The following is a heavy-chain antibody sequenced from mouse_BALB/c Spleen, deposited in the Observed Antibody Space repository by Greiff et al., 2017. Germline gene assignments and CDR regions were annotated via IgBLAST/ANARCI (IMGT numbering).Heavy chain of an antibody. V-gene: IGHV3-2*02. J-gene: IGHJ3*01. Sequence: VQLKESGPGLVKPSQSLSLTCTVTGYSITSDYAWNWIRQFPGNKLEWMGYISYSGSTSYNPSLKSRISITRDTSKNQFFLQLNSVTTEDTATYYCARKGYGNSLFAYWGQGTLVTVSA. CDR1: GYSITSDYA. CDR3: ARKGYGNSLFAY. CDR2: ISYSGST. D-gene: IGHD2-1*01.